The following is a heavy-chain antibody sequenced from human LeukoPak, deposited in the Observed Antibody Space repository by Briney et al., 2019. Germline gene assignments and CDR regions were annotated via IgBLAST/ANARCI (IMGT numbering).Heavy chain of an antibody. CDR1: DYSISSGYY. D-gene: IGHD6-13*01. Sequence: SETLSLTCSVADYSISSGYYWGWIRQPPGKGLEWIGSIYHSGSTYYNPSLKSRVTISVDTSKNQFSLKLSSVTAADTAVYYCARGAAAGLFDYWGQGTLVTVSS. V-gene: IGHV4-38-2*02. CDR3: ARGAAAGLFDY. CDR2: IYHSGST. J-gene: IGHJ4*02.